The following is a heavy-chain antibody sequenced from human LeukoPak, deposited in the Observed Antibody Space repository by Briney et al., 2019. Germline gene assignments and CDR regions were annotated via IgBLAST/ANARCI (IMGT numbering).Heavy chain of an antibody. CDR3: ARTYCSSTSCNFDY. V-gene: IGHV5-51*01. CDR2: IYPGESDT. D-gene: IGHD2-2*01. Sequence: GESLKISCKGSGYSFTSYWIGWVRQMPGKGLEWMGIIYPGESDTRYSPSFQGQVTTSADKSISTAYLQWSSLKASDTAMYYCARTYCSSTSCNFDYWGQGTLVTVSS. CDR1: GYSFTSYW. J-gene: IGHJ4*02.